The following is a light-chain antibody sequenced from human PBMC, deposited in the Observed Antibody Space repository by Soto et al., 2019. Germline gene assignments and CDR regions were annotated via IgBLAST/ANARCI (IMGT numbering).Light chain of an antibody. Sequence: DVVMTQSPLSLPVTLGQPSSISCRSHQSLVHSDGIAYCSWFQQRPGRSPRRLIYKVSNRDSGVPARFSGSGSGTDFALKISRVEAEDVGVYYCMQGTHWPITFGQGTRLEIK. V-gene: IGKV2-30*02. J-gene: IGKJ5*01. CDR2: KVS. CDR3: MQGTHWPIT. CDR1: QSLVHSDGIAY.